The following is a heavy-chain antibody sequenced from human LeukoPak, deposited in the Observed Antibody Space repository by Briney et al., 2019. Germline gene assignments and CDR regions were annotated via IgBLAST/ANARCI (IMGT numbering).Heavy chain of an antibody. CDR3: ARDGYISWFDP. J-gene: IGHJ5*02. Sequence: GESLKISCKGSGYSFTTYWITWGRKMPGKGLGWMGRIDPSDSYTNYSPSFQGHVTISADKSISTAYLQWSSLKASDTAMYYCARDGYISWFDPWGQGTLVTVSS. V-gene: IGHV5-10-1*01. CDR2: IDPSDSYT. D-gene: IGHD5-24*01. CDR1: GYSFTTYW.